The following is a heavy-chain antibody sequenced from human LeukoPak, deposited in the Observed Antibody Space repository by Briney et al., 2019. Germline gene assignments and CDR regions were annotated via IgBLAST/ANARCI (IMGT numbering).Heavy chain of an antibody. V-gene: IGHV3-23*01. CDR3: AKEEVGAMFYFDY. CDR1: GFTFSSYA. Sequence: QPGGSLRLSCAASGFTFSSYAMSWVRQAPGKGLEWVSAISGSGGNTYYADSVKGRFTISRANSKNTLYFQMNVLRTEDTAVYYCAKEEVGAMFYFDYWGEGTLVTVSS. D-gene: IGHD1-26*01. CDR2: ISGSGGNT. J-gene: IGHJ4*02.